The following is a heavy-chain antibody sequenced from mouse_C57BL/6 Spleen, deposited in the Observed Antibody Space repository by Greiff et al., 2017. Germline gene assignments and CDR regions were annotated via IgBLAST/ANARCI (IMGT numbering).Heavy chain of an antibody. J-gene: IGHJ1*03. Sequence: EVKLMESGGGLVKPGGSLKLSCAASGFTFSDYGMHWVRQAPEKGLEWVAYISSGSSTIYYEDTVKGRFTISRDNAKNTLFLQMTSLRSEDTAMYYCARLQMGPYWYFDVWGTGTTVTVSS. CDR3: ARLQMGPYWYFDV. CDR2: ISSGSSTI. CDR1: GFTFSDYG. V-gene: IGHV5-17*01. D-gene: IGHD4-1*02.